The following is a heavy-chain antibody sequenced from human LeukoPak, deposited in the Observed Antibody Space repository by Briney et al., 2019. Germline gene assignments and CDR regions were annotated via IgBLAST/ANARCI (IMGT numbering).Heavy chain of an antibody. Sequence: PSETLSLTCTVSSGSISAYYWSWIRRPPGKGLEWIGFISHSGSTKYNPSVTSRVTMSVDTSRNQFSLKLSSVTATDTAVYYCARLGTAAFGYFDYWGQGALVTVSS. CDR2: ISHSGST. J-gene: IGHJ4*02. CDR3: ARLGTAAFGYFDY. D-gene: IGHD1-26*01. V-gene: IGHV4-59*08. CDR1: SGSISAYY.